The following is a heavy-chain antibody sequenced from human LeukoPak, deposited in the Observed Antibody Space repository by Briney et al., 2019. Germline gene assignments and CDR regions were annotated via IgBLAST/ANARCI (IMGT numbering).Heavy chain of an antibody. CDR2: INPSGGST. D-gene: IGHD4-23*01. J-gene: IGHJ5*02. Sequence: ASVKVSCKASGYTFTNYYMHWVRQAPGQGLEWMGIINPSGGSTSYAQKFQGRVTMTRDTSTSTVYMELSSLRSEDTAVYYCARPNYGDNSGRLYNWFDPWGQGTLVTVSS. CDR3: ARPNYGDNSGRLYNWFDP. CDR1: GYTFTNYY. V-gene: IGHV1-46*01.